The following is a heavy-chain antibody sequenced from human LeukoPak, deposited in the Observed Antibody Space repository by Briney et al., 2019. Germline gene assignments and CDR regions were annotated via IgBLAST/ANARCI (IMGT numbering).Heavy chain of an antibody. V-gene: IGHV3-11*04. CDR1: GFTFTDYY. CDR2: ISRGGNSI. Sequence: GGSLRLSCAASGFTFTDYYMSWLRQAPGKGLEWVSSISRGGNSIYYTDSVKGRFTISRDNAKNSLYLQMNSLRAEDTAVYYCARDRSGYYWGFFDYWGQGTLVTVSS. CDR3: ARDRSGYYWGFFDY. D-gene: IGHD3-22*01. J-gene: IGHJ4*02.